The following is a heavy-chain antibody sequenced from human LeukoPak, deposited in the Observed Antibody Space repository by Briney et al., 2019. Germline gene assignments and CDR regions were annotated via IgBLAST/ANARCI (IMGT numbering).Heavy chain of an antibody. CDR2: ISGSGGST. D-gene: IGHD3-22*01. V-gene: IGHV3-23*01. Sequence: PGGSLRLSCAASGFTFSCYAMSWVRQAPGKGLEWVSGISGSGGSTYYADSVKGRFTISRDNSKNTLYLQMTSLRAEDAAVYYCAKDQVWIVVGSFDYWGQGTLVTVSS. J-gene: IGHJ4*02. CDR1: GFTFSCYA. CDR3: AKDQVWIVVGSFDY.